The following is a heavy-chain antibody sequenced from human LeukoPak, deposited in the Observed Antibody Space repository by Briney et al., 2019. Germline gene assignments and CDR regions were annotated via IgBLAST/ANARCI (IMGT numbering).Heavy chain of an antibody. V-gene: IGHV3-7*01. CDR1: GFTFSSYA. CDR2: IKQDGSEK. Sequence: GGSLRLSCAASGFTFSSYAMSWVRQAPGKGLEWVANIKQDGSEKYYVDSVKGRFTISRDNAKNSLYLQMNSLRAEDTAVYYCAGDSGSSGWYGYWGQGTLVTVSS. CDR3: AGDSGSSGWYGY. D-gene: IGHD6-19*01. J-gene: IGHJ4*02.